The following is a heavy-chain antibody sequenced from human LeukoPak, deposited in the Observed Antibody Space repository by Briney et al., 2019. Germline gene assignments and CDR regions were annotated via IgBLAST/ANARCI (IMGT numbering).Heavy chain of an antibody. Sequence: SETLSLTCTVSGGSISSYYWSWIRQPPGKGLEWIGYIYYSGSTNYNPSLKSRVTISVDTSKNQFSLKLSSVTAADTAVYYCARGGATPGAGDGPYYAYWGQGTLVTVSS. CDR3: ARGGATPGAGDGPYYAY. CDR1: GGSISSYY. J-gene: IGHJ4*02. D-gene: IGHD3-22*01. V-gene: IGHV4-59*01. CDR2: IYYSGST.